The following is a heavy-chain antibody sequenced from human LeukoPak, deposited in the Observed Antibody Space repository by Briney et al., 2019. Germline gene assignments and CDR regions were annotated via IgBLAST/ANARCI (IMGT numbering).Heavy chain of an antibody. J-gene: IGHJ4*02. CDR2: IWSDGTNR. V-gene: IGHV3-33*01. Sequence: GTSLRLSCEASGFIFNHYALHWVRQAPHEGLEWVAVIWSDGTNRYYADSVKGRFSIFRDDSQKRVFLQMNSLRAEDTAVYYCVRDAQRGFDYSNSLQYWGQGALVTVSS. D-gene: IGHD4-11*01. CDR1: GFIFNHYA. CDR3: VRDAQRGFDYSNSLQY.